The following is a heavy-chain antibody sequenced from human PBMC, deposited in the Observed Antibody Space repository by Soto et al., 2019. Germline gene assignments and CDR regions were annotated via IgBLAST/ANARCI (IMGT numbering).Heavy chain of an antibody. CDR1: EFTFTSYA. J-gene: IGHJ4*02. Sequence: EVQLLESGGGLVQPRGSLRLSCAASEFTFTSYAMSWVRQAPGKGLEWVSAVGSDGGSTYYADSVRGRFTVSRDNSQNTLYLQMNNLRAEDTAVYYCAKDVCGSGTFCHFDYWGQGTLVTVSS. CDR2: VGSDGGST. D-gene: IGHD3-10*01. CDR3: AKDVCGSGTFCHFDY. V-gene: IGHV3-23*01.